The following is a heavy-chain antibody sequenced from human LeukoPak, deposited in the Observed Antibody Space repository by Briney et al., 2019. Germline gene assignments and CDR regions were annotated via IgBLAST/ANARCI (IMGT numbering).Heavy chain of an antibody. CDR2: INPNSGGT. Sequence: ASVRVSCKASGYTFTVDYMHWVRQAPGQGLEWMGWINPNSGGTNYAQNFQGRVTMTRDTSISTAYMELSRLRSDDTAVYYCASDFYSGLHNWFDLWGQGPLVTVSS. J-gene: IGHJ5*02. CDR3: ASDFYSGLHNWFDL. D-gene: IGHD1-26*01. CDR1: GYTFTVDY. V-gene: IGHV1-2*02.